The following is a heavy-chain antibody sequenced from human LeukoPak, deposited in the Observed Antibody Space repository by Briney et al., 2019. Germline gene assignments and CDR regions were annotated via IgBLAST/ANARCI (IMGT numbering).Heavy chain of an antibody. D-gene: IGHD3/OR15-3a*01. V-gene: IGHV1-46*01. CDR2: INPSDSIT. J-gene: IGHJ4*02. CDR3: ARGYPLDWNYFDY. CDR1: GYTFTSYY. Sequence: ASVKVSCKAPGYTFTSYYMHWVRQAPGQGLEWVGIINPSDSITTYAQKFQGRVTMTRDTSTSTVYMELSSLRSEDSAVYYCARGYPLDWNYFDYWGQGTLVTVSS.